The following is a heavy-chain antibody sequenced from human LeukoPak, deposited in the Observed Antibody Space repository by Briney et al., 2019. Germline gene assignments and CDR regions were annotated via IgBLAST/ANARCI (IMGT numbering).Heavy chain of an antibody. V-gene: IGHV4-61*02. Sequence: SETLSLTCTVSVVSISSGSYYWRWIRQPAGKCLEWIGRIYTSGSTNYNPSLNSPLTISVDTSKNHFSLKLSSATAADTAVYYCASFYDYWGQGTLVTVSS. J-gene: IGHJ4*02. CDR3: ASFYDY. CDR2: IYTSGST. CDR1: VVSISSGSYY.